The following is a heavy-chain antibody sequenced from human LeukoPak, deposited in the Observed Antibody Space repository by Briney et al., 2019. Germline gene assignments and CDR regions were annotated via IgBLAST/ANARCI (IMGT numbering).Heavy chain of an antibody. CDR3: ARLSDSSGYYYNY. CDR2: INPNSGGT. CDR1: GYTFTGYY. Sequence: ASVKVSCKASGYTFTGYYMHWVRRAPGQGLGWMGWINPNSGGTNYAQKFQGRVTMTRDTSISTAYMELSRLRSDDTAVYYCARLSDSSGYYYNYWGQGTLVTVSS. J-gene: IGHJ4*02. D-gene: IGHD3-22*01. V-gene: IGHV1-2*02.